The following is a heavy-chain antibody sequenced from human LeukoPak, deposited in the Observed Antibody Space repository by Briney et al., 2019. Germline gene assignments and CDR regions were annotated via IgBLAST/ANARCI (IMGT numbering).Heavy chain of an antibody. CDR3: ASDGPDGGDYVLYDY. D-gene: IGHD4-17*01. Sequence: GGSLRLSCAASGFTFSSYSMNWVRQAPGKGLEWVSSISSSSSYIYYADSVKGRFTISRDNAKNSLYLQMNSLRAEDTAVYYCASDGPDGGDYVLYDYWGQGTLVTVSS. CDR1: GFTFSSYS. J-gene: IGHJ4*02. CDR2: ISSSSSYI. V-gene: IGHV3-21*01.